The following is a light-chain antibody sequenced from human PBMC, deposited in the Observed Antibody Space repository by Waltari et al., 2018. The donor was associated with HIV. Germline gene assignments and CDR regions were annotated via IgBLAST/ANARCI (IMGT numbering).Light chain of an antibody. CDR2: GAS. V-gene: IGKV3D-20*02. J-gene: IGKJ1*01. CDR3: QQRTNWPPWT. Sequence: EIVLTQSPGTLSLSPGDRATLSCRASQSVGSTYLAWYQQKSGQAPRLLIYGASSRATGIPDRFSGSGSGTDFTLTISRLEPEDFAVYYCQQRTNWPPWTFGQGTKVEVK. CDR1: QSVGSTY.